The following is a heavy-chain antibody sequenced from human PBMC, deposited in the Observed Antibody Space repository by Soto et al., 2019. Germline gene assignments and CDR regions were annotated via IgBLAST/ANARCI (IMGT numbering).Heavy chain of an antibody. V-gene: IGHV4-30-2*01. CDR1: GGSISSGGYS. Sequence: PSETLSLTCAVSGGSISSGGYSWSWIRQPPGKGLEWIGYIYHSGSTYYNPSLKSRVTISVDRSKNQFSLKLSSVTAADTAVYYCARASTIFGVGPFAHWGQGTLVTVSS. J-gene: IGHJ4*02. CDR2: IYHSGST. CDR3: ARASTIFGVGPFAH. D-gene: IGHD3-3*01.